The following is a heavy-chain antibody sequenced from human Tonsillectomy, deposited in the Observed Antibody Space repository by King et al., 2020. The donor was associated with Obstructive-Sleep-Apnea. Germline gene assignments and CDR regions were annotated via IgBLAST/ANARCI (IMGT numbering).Heavy chain of an antibody. CDR2: ISGSGGST. J-gene: IGHJ4*02. V-gene: IGHV3-23*04. D-gene: IGHD4-17*01. CDR3: AEGGLTAVTTRWVVADYFDY. Sequence: VQLVESGGGLVQPGGSLRLSCAASGFTFSSYAMSWVRQAPGKGLEWVSAISGSGGSTYYADSVKGRFTISRDNSKNTLYLQMNSLRAEDTAVYYCAEGGLTAVTTRWVVADYFDYWGQGTLVTVSS. CDR1: GFTFSSYA.